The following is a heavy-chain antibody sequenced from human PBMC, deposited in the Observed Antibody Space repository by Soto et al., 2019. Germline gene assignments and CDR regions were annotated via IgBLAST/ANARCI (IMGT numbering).Heavy chain of an antibody. V-gene: IGHV3-33*01. CDR2: IWYDGSNK. CDR1: GFTFSSYG. Sequence: GGSLRLSCAASGFTFSSYGMHWVRQAPGKGLEWVAVIWYDGSNKYYADSVKGRFTISRDNSKNTLYLQMNSLRAEDTAVYYCAREPGGSSSPMYYFDYWGQGTLVTVSS. CDR3: AREPGGSSSPMYYFDY. D-gene: IGHD6-6*01. J-gene: IGHJ4*02.